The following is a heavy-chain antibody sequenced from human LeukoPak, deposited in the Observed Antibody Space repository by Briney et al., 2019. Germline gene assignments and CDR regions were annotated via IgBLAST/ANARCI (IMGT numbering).Heavy chain of an antibody. J-gene: IGHJ3*02. CDR3: AKVASHNDAFDI. CDR1: GFTSSSYG. Sequence: GGSLRLSCAASGFTSSSYGMHWVRQAPGKGLEWVAFIRYDGSNKYYADSVKGRFTISRDNSKNTLYLQMNSLRAEDTAVYYCAKVASHNDAFDIWGQGTMVTVSS. CDR2: IRYDGSNK. V-gene: IGHV3-30*02. D-gene: IGHD6-6*01.